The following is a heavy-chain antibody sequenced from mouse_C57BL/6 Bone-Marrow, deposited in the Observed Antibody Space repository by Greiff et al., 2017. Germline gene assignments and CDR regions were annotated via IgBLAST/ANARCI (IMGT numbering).Heavy chain of an antibody. CDR2: IWGGGST. D-gene: IGHD1-1*01. CDR3: AKVYYGSSYAMDY. Sequence: QVQLQQSGPGLVAPSQSLSITCTVSGFSLTSYGVDWVRQPPGKGLEWLGVIWGGGSTNYNSALMSRLSISKDNSKSQVYLKMNSLQTDDTAMYYYAKVYYGSSYAMDYWGQGTSVTVSS. V-gene: IGHV2-9*01. CDR1: GFSLTSYG. J-gene: IGHJ4*01.